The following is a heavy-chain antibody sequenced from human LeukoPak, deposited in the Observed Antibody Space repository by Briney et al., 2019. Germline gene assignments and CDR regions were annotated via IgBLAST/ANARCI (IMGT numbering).Heavy chain of an antibody. V-gene: IGHV1-18*01. D-gene: IGHD1-26*01. CDR2: ISAYNGNT. J-gene: IGHJ4*02. CDR1: GYTFINSD. CDR3: ARDVGLGD. Sequence: ASVKVSFKASGYTFINSDINWVRQATGQGLEWMGWISAYNGNTNYAQKLQGRVTMTTDTSTSTAYMELRSLRSDDTAVYYCARDVGLGDWGQGTLVTVSS.